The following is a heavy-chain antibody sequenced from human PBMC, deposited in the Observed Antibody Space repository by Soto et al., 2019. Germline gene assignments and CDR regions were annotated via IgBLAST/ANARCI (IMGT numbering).Heavy chain of an antibody. J-gene: IGHJ6*01. CDR1: GFTFTSSA. D-gene: IGHD3-3*01. CDR3: AAVGGSYDSWSGYYSTQDSYYCG. CDR2: IVVGSGNT. Sequence: SVKVSCKASGFTFTSSAVQWGRQARGQRLEWIGWIVVGSGNTNYAQKFQERVTITRDMSTSTAYMELSSLRSEDTAVYYCAAVGGSYDSWSGYYSTQDSYYCG. V-gene: IGHV1-58*01.